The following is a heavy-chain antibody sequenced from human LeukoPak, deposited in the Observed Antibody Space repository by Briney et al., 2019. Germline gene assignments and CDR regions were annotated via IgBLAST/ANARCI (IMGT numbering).Heavy chain of an antibody. D-gene: IGHD1-26*01. CDR1: GFTFSSYW. Sequence: GGSLRLSCAASGFTFSSYWMHWVRQAPGKGLVWVSRINSDGSSTINADSVKGRFTISRDNAKNTLYLQMNSLRVEDTAVYFCARGGSPPEALGDAFDIWGQGTMVTVSS. CDR3: ARGGSPPEALGDAFDI. CDR2: INSDGSST. V-gene: IGHV3-74*01. J-gene: IGHJ3*02.